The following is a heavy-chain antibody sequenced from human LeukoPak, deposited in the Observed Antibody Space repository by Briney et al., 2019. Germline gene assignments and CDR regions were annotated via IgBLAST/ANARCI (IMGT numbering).Heavy chain of an antibody. Sequence: GGSLRLSCAASGFTFYRKSMNWVRQAPGKGLEWVSYISSSDSTIYYADSVKGRFTISRDNAKNSLYLQMNSLRAGDTAVYYCARTIEMATISYFDYWGQGTLVTVSS. J-gene: IGHJ4*02. V-gene: IGHV3-48*04. D-gene: IGHD5-24*01. CDR3: ARTIEMATISYFDY. CDR1: GFTFYRKS. CDR2: ISSSDSTI.